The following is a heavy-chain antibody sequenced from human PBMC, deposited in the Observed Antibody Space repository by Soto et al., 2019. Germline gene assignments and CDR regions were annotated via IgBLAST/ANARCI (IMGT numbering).Heavy chain of an antibody. D-gene: IGHD3-10*01. J-gene: IGHJ4*02. Sequence: GASVKVSCKASGGTFSSYAISWVRQAPGQGLEWMGGIIPIFGTANYAQKFQGRVTITADESTGTAYMELSSLRSEDTAVYYCVVRGVRLFDYWGQGTLVTVSS. CDR1: GGTFSSYA. CDR3: VVRGVRLFDY. CDR2: IIPIFGTA. V-gene: IGHV1-69*13.